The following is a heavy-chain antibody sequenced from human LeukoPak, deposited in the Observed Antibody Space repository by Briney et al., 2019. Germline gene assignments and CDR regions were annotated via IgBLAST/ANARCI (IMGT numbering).Heavy chain of an antibody. V-gene: IGHV1-8*03. CDR2: MNPNSGNT. Sequence: VASVKVSCKASGYTFTSYDINWVRQATGQGLEWMGWMNPNSGNTGYAQKFQGRVTITRNTSISTAYMELSSLRSEDTAVYYCARTYSSSWYRYGYPSYYYYYYMDVWGKGTTVTASS. CDR1: GYTFTSYD. J-gene: IGHJ6*03. D-gene: IGHD6-13*01. CDR3: ARTYSSSWYRYGYPSYYYYYYMDV.